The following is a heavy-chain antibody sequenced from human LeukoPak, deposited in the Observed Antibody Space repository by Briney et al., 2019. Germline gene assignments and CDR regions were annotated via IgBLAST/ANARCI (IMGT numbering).Heavy chain of an antibody. D-gene: IGHD4-17*01. CDR3: AREGATTRPLDY. V-gene: IGHV4-4*07. CDR1: GDSISSYY. J-gene: IGHJ4*02. CDR2: IYTSGST. Sequence: SETLSLTCSVSGDSISSYYWTWMRQPAGKGLAWIGRIYTSGSTNYSPSLKSRVTMSVDTSKNQFFSNLTSVTAADTAVYYCAREGATTRPLDYWGQGTLVTVSS.